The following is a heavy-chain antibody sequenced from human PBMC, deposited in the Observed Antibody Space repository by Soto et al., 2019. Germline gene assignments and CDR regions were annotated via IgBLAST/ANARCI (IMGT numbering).Heavy chain of an antibody. D-gene: IGHD6-13*01. CDR2: ISAYNGNT. J-gene: IGHJ4*02. CDR3: ARDLAAGNCAY. CDR1: GYTFTSYG. V-gene: IGHV1-18*01. Sequence: QVQLVQSGAEVKKPGASVKVSCKASGYTFTSYGISWVRQAPGQGLEWMGWISAYNGNTNYAQKLQGRVTMTTDTATSTAYRALRSMRSDAAAVYYCARDLAAGNCAYWGQGTLVTVSS.